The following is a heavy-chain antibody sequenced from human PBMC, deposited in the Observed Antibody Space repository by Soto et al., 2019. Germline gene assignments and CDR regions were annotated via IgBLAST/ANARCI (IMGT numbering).Heavy chain of an antibody. CDR3: ARLDNYYYYGMDV. V-gene: IGHV4-59*01. Sequence: SETLSLTCTVSGGSISSYYWSWIRQPPGKGLEWIGYIYYSGSTNYNPSLESRVTISVDTSKNQFSLKLSSVTAADTAVYYCARLDNYYYYGMDVWGQGTTVTVSS. J-gene: IGHJ6*02. CDR1: GGSISSYY. CDR2: IYYSGST. D-gene: IGHD2-2*03.